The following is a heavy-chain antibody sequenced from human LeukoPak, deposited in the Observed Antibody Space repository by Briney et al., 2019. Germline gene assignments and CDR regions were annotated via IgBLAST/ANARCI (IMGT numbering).Heavy chain of an antibody. V-gene: IGHV3-23*01. J-gene: IGHJ4*02. CDR1: GFTFSSYG. D-gene: IGHD3-10*01. Sequence: PGGSLRLSCAASGFTFSSYGMSWVRQAPGKGLEWVSAISGSGGSTYYADSVKGRFTISRDNSKNTLYLQMNSLRAEDTAVYYCAKVVGYYGSGRVDYWGQGTLVTVSS. CDR3: AKVVGYYGSGRVDY. CDR2: ISGSGGST.